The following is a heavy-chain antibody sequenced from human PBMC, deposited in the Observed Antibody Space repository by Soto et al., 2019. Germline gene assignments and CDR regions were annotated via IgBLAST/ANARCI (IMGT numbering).Heavy chain of an antibody. CDR1: GYTFTSYG. CDR3: XXXAPXEDY. J-gene: IGHJ4*02. CDR2: IRAYNGNT. Sequence: QVQLVQSGTEVKKPGASVKVSCKASGYTFTSYGISWVRQAPGQGLEWMGWIRAYNGNTNYAQKLQGRVTMTTDTSTSTXYMELXXLRSDDXXXXXXXXXAPXEDYWGQGTLVTVSS. V-gene: IGHV1-18*01.